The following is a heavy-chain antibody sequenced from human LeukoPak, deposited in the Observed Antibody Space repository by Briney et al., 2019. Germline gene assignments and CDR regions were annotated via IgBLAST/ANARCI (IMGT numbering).Heavy chain of an antibody. Sequence: GGSLRLSCAASGFTFSDYYMSWIRQDPGKGLEWVSYIGTSGSPIFYADSVKGRFTISRDNAKNSPYLQMNSLRAEDTAVYYCARALHARDYWGQGTLVTVSS. J-gene: IGHJ4*02. V-gene: IGHV3-11*04. CDR1: GFTFSDYY. CDR2: IGTSGSPI. CDR3: ARALHARDY.